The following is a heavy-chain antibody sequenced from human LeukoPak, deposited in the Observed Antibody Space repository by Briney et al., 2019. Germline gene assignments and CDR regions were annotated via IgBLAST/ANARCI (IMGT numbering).Heavy chain of an antibody. CDR3: AKSRAADTTLLFDY. CDR2: ITGSGGDT. D-gene: IGHD6-13*01. V-gene: IGHV3-23*01. Sequence: GGSLRLSCAASGFTFSSYAMSWVRQAPGKGLEWVSAITGSGGDTFYVDSVKGRSTISRDNSKNTLYLQMSSLRAEDTAVYYCAKSRAADTTLLFDYWGQGTLVTVSS. CDR1: GFTFSSYA. J-gene: IGHJ4*02.